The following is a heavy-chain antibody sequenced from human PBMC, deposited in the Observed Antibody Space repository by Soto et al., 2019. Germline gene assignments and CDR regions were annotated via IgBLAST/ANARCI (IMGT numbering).Heavy chain of an antibody. CDR2: TYYRSKWYD. D-gene: IGHD6-19*01. CDR1: GDRVSSNSAA. V-gene: IGHV6-1*01. J-gene: IGHJ4*02. Sequence: SQTLSLTCASSGDRVSSNSAAWTWIRQSPSRGLEWLGRTYYRSKWYDDYAVSVKGRMTIKPDTSKNQISLQLKSVSPEDTAVYYFARTTVAGTYSHFDYWGQGTLVTVSS. CDR3: ARTTVAGTYSHFDY.